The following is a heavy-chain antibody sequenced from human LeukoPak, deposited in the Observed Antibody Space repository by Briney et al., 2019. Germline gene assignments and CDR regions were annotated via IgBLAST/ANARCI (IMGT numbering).Heavy chain of an antibody. J-gene: IGHJ4*02. Sequence: GRSLRLSCAASGFTFSSYGMYWVRQAPGKGLEWVAVIWYDGSYKYYADSVKGRFTISRDNSENTLSLEMNSLRAEDTAVYYCARLVGARGGYFDPWGQGTQVTVSS. CDR1: GFTFSSYG. D-gene: IGHD1-26*01. CDR2: IWYDGSYK. V-gene: IGHV3-33*01. CDR3: ARLVGARGGYFDP.